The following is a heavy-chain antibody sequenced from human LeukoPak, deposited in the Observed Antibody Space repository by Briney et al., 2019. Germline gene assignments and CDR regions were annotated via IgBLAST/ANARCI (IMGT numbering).Heavy chain of an antibody. CDR3: AIHYTEDIVVGPAASPETRNNWFDP. CDR1: DGSFSGYY. J-gene: IGHJ5*02. V-gene: IGHV4-34*01. CDR2: INHSGST. Sequence: SETLSLTCAVYDGSFSGYYWSWIRQPPGKGLEWIGEINHSGSTNYNPSLKSRVTISLDTSKSQFSLKVRYVTAADTAVYYCAIHYTEDIVVGPAASPETRNNWFDPWGQGTLVTVSS. D-gene: IGHD2-2*01.